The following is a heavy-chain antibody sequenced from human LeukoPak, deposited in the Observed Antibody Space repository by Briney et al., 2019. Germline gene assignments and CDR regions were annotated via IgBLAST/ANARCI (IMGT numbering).Heavy chain of an antibody. CDR3: ARVIVGATPAYYFDY. CDR1: GFTFSNYA. D-gene: IGHD1-26*01. Sequence: GGSLRLSCAASGFTFSNYAMHWVRQAPGKGLEWVSSISSSSSYIYYADSVKGRFTISRDNAKNSLYLQMNSLRAEDTAVYYCARVIVGATPAYYFDYWGQGTLVTVSS. CDR2: ISSSSSYI. J-gene: IGHJ4*02. V-gene: IGHV3-21*01.